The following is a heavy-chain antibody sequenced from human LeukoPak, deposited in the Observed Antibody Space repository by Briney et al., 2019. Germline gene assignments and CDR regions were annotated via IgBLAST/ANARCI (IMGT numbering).Heavy chain of an antibody. CDR3: ARNYLDGSSWEALGYYYYYMDV. D-gene: IGHD6-13*01. V-gene: IGHV3-7*01. Sequence: GGSLRLSCEASGITFNKYWMSWVRQVPGKGLEWVANIKGDGSEKYYVESVKGRFTISRDNAKNSLFLQLNSLRAEDTAVYYCARNYLDGSSWEALGYYYYYMDVWGKGTTVTVSS. CDR1: GITFNKYW. J-gene: IGHJ6*03. CDR2: IKGDGSEK.